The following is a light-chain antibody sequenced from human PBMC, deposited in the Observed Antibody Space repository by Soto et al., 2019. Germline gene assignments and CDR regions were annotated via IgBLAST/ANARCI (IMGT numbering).Light chain of an antibody. Sequence: DIQMTQSPSTLSASVGDRVTITCRASQSISTWLAWYQQKPGKAPKLLIYKASSLEGGVPSRFSGSGSGTEFNITVSSLRPXDFATYYCQQYNTYPLTFGGGTKVDIK. CDR3: QQYNTYPLT. J-gene: IGKJ4*01. V-gene: IGKV1-5*03. CDR2: KAS. CDR1: QSISTW.